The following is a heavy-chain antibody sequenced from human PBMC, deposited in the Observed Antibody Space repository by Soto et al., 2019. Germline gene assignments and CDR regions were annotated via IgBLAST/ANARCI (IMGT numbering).Heavy chain of an antibody. Sequence: QVHLVQSGAEVKKPGASVKVSCKGSGYGFTTYGITWVRQAPGQGLEWMAWISAHNGNTNYAQKLQGRVTVTRDTSTSTAYMELRRLRSDDTAVYYSARGRYGDYWGQGALVTFSS. V-gene: IGHV1-18*01. J-gene: IGHJ4*02. CDR2: ISAHNGNT. CDR1: GYGFTTYG. D-gene: IGHD1-1*01. CDR3: ARGRYGDY.